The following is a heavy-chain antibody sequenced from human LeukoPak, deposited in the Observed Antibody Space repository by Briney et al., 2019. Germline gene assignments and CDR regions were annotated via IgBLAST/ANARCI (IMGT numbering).Heavy chain of an antibody. CDR1: GFTFSSYG. Sequence: GGSLRLSCAASGFTFSSYGMHWVRQAPGKGLEWVAFIRYDGNNKYYADSVKGRFTISRDNSKTTLYLQMNSLRAEDTAVYYCAPRGYSSSLNYYYYYMDVWGKGTTVTVSS. CDR3: APRGYSSSLNYYYYYMDV. CDR2: IRYDGNNK. J-gene: IGHJ6*03. V-gene: IGHV3-30*02. D-gene: IGHD6-13*01.